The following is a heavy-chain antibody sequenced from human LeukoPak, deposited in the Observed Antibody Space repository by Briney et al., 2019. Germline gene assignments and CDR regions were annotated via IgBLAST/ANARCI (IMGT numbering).Heavy chain of an antibody. CDR1: GVTFSDYG. CDR2: IWNDGSYK. CDR3: TKPTRGSGGSVLIDF. D-gene: IGHD2-15*01. J-gene: IGHJ4*02. Sequence: GGSLRLSCAASGVTFSDYGMHWVRQAPGKGLEWVAVIWNDGSYKYYVDSVKGRFTTSRDNSKNTLYLQMNSLRAEDTAVYYCTKPTRGSGGSVLIDFWGQGTLVTVS. V-gene: IGHV3-33*06.